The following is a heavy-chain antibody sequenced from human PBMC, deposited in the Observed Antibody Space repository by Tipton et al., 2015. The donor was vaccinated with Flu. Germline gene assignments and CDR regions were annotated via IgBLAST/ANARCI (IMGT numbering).Heavy chain of an antibody. J-gene: IGHJ4*02. V-gene: IGHV1-18*01. CDR2: VSAYTGNT. Sequence: QLVQSGAELKKPGASVKVSCKASGYTFNSYGLSWVRQAPGQGLEWMGWVSAYTGNTNYAQRFQGRITMTTDASTTTAFMGLRSLRSDDTAVYYCVRDMPQGIVVIPPAKRFDFWGQGTLVTV. CDR1: GYTFNSYG. CDR3: VRDMPQGIVVIPPAKRFDF. D-gene: IGHD2-2*01.